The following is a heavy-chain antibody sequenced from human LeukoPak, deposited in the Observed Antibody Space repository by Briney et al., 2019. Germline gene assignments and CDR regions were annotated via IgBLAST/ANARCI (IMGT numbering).Heavy chain of an antibody. CDR2: ISSSSSTI. CDR1: VFTFSNDN. CDR3: AREYSSSSGSVSDR. V-gene: IGHV3-48*02. Sequence: GGALIHACAAPVFTFSNDNMNTGRQAPGKVLEMVSYISSSSSTIYYADSVKGRFTVSRDNAQTSLYLQMNSLRDEDTAVYYCAREYSSSSGSVSDRWGQGTLVTVSS. J-gene: IGHJ5*02. D-gene: IGHD6-6*01.